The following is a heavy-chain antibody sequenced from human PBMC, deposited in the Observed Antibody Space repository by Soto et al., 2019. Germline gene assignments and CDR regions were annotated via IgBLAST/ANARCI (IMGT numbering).Heavy chain of an antibody. CDR3: ARHLISSGWYKAWFDP. D-gene: IGHD6-19*01. J-gene: IGHJ5*02. CDR2: IYYSGST. CDR1: GGSISSSSYY. V-gene: IGHV4-39*01. Sequence: SETLSLTCTVSGGSISSSSYYWGWIRQPPGKGLEWIGSIYYSGSTYYNPSLKSRVTISVDTSKNQFSLKLSSVTAADTAVYYCARHLISSGWYKAWFDPWGQGTLVTVSS.